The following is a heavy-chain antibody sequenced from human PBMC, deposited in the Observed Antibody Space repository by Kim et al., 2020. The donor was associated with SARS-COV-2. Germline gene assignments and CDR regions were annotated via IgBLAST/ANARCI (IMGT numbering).Heavy chain of an antibody. CDR3: ARDSPGTNYTS. D-gene: IGHD1-26*01. Sequence: GGSLRLSCAASGFTFSSYWMHWVRQAPGKGLVWVSRINSDGSTTSYADSVKGRFTISRDNAKNTLYLQMNSLRAEDTAVYYCARDSPGTNYTSWGQGTMVTVAS. J-gene: IGHJ3*01. V-gene: IGHV3-74*01. CDR1: GFTFSSYW. CDR2: INSDGSTT.